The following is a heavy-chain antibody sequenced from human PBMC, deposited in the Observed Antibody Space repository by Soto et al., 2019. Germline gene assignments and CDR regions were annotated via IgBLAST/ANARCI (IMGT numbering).Heavy chain of an antibody. CDR1: GGTFSSYA. V-gene: IGHV1-69*13. CDR2: IIPIFGTA. CDR3: ARDPKIIAAAYDAFDI. J-gene: IGHJ3*02. D-gene: IGHD6-13*01. Sequence: SVKVSCKASGGTFSSYAISWVRQAPGQGLEWMGGIIPIFGTANYAQKFQGRVTITADESTSTAYMELSSLRSEDTAVYYCARDPKIIAAAYDAFDIWGQGTMVTVSS.